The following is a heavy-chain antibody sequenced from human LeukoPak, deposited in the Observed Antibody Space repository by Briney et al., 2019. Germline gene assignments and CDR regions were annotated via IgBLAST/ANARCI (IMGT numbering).Heavy chain of an antibody. CDR1: GYTFTSYD. J-gene: IGHJ6*03. V-gene: IGHV1-8*01. CDR3: ARARQWLGFYYYYYMDV. Sequence: ASVKVSCKASGYTFTSYDINWVRQATGQGLEWMGWMNPNSGNTGYAQKFQGRVTMTRNTSISTAYMELSSLGSEDTAVYYCARARQWLGFYYYYYMDVWGKGTTVTISS. D-gene: IGHD6-19*01. CDR2: MNPNSGNT.